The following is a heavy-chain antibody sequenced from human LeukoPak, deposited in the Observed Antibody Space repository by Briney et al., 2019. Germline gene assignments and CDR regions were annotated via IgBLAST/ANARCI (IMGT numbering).Heavy chain of an antibody. J-gene: IGHJ4*02. V-gene: IGHV3-23*01. CDR3: AKTYCSTTRCLSWGNDY. Sequence: PGESLRLSCAASGFTFSIYAMSWVRQAPGKGLEWVSSIGGSGTNTYYADSVKGRFTISRDTSRITLYLQMSSLRAEDTAIYYCAKTYCSTTRCLSWGNDYWGQGTLVTVSS. CDR1: GFTFSIYA. CDR2: IGGSGTNT. D-gene: IGHD2-2*01.